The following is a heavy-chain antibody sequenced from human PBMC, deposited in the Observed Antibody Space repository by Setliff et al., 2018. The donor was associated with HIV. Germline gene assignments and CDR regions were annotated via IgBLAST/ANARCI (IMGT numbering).Heavy chain of an antibody. CDR3: AIGGFDY. Sequence: GSLRLSCVASGFTFSSYAMDWVRQVPGKAPEWVSYINSGGTDIHYPDSVKGRFSISRDDAENSLYLQMNSLGPEDTAVYYCAIGGFDYWGQGTLVTVSS. J-gene: IGHJ4*02. V-gene: IGHV3-21*01. CDR1: GFTFSSYA. CDR2: INSGGTDI. D-gene: IGHD2-15*01.